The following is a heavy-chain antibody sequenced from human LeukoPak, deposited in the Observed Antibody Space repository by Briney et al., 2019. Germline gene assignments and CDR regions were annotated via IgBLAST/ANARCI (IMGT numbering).Heavy chain of an antibody. CDR3: ARDYASAYYYDSTSYPYGMDV. D-gene: IGHD3-22*01. V-gene: IGHV4-30-4*01. CDR1: GGSVSSRDFY. Sequence: SQTLSLTCTVSGGSVSSRDFYWSWIRQPPGKGLEWIGYIYSTGSTYYNPSLKSRVAISIDTSNNQFSVKLSSVTAADMAVYFCARDYASAYYYDSTSYPYGMDVWGQGTTVTVSS. CDR2: IYSTGST. J-gene: IGHJ6*02.